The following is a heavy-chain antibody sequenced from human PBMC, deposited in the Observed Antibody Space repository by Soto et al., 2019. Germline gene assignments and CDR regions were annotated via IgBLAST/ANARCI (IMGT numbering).Heavy chain of an antibody. CDR3: AHRGGATVGPYYFDY. D-gene: IGHD3-16*01. Sequence: QITLKESGPTLVHPTQTLPLTCTFSGFSLSTTGVGVSWIRHPPGTALAWLALIYWHDDERYSPSLKSRLTPTKDTSKNQGGLTVTNMDPVDTATDDGAHRGGATVGPYYFDYWGQGALVTVSS. CDR2: IYWHDDE. CDR1: GFSLSTTGVG. V-gene: IGHV2-5*01. J-gene: IGHJ4*02.